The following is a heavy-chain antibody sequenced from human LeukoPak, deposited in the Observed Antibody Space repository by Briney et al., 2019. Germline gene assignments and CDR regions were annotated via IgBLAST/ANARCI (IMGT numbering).Heavy chain of an antibody. CDR3: ARLKFYDSPGYSPGYYMDV. Sequence: PETLALTCTVSCGSIISNYWSWIRQSAGTGLELIGRIYRRGITYYIPSLNSRVTMSLDTSSKQLSLRLTYVTAADTAVYSCARLKFYDSPGYSPGYYMDVWGKGTPVSVFS. D-gene: IGHD3-9*01. CDR1: CGSIISNY. J-gene: IGHJ6*03. CDR2: IYRRGIT. V-gene: IGHV4-4*07.